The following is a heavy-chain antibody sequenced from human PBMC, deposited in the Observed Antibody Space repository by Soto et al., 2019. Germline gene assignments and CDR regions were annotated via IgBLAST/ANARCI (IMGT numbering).Heavy chain of an antibody. Sequence: ASVKVSCKASGYTFTSYDINWVRQATGQGLEWMGWMNPNSGNTKYAQKLQGRVTMTTDTSTSTAYMELRSLRSDDTAVYYCARDQAMAQFDYWGQGTLVTVSS. CDR2: MNPNSGNT. D-gene: IGHD5-18*01. CDR1: GYTFTSYD. J-gene: IGHJ4*02. V-gene: IGHV1-18*01. CDR3: ARDQAMAQFDY.